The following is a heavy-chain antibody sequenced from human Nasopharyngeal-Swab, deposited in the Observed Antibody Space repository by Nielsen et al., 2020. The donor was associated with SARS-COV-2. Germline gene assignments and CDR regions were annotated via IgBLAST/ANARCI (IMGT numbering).Heavy chain of an antibody. Sequence: SLKISCVASGFIFDNYSMHWVRQGPGRALEWFSVITWNSISIGYAESVKGQFTISRDNAKNSLYLEMNSLRPEDTALYYCIKGVDITSRTARAFDIWGQGTMVTVSS. CDR1: GFIFDNYS. CDR2: ITWNSISI. CDR3: IKGVDITSRTARAFDI. D-gene: IGHD5-12*01. V-gene: IGHV3-9*01. J-gene: IGHJ3*02.